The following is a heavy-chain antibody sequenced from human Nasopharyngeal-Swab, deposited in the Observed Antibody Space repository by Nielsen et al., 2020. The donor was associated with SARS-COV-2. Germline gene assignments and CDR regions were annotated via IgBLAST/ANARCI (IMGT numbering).Heavy chain of an antibody. Sequence: SETLSPTCAVYGGSFSGYYWSWIRQPPGKGLEWIGYIYYSGSTNYNPTLKSRVTIPVDTSKNQFSLKLSSVAAAATAVYYCARGGVVWFGELLRWFDPWGQGTLVTVSS. CDR1: GGSFSGYY. J-gene: IGHJ5*02. D-gene: IGHD3-10*01. V-gene: IGHV4-59*01. CDR2: IYYSGST. CDR3: ARGGVVWFGELLRWFDP.